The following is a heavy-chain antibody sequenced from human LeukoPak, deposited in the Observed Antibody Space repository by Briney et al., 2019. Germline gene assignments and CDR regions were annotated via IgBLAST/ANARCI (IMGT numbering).Heavy chain of an antibody. D-gene: IGHD3-16*01. CDR1: GYTFTNYD. V-gene: IGHV1-8*01. J-gene: IGHJ4*02. CDR2: MNPNSGNT. CDR3: ARAPVMVDY. Sequence: ASVTVSFKASGYTFTNYDINWVRQATGQGVEGMGWMNPNSGNTGYAQKFHGRVTMTRNTSISTAYMDLSSLRSEDTAVYYCARAPVMVDYWGQGTLVTVSS.